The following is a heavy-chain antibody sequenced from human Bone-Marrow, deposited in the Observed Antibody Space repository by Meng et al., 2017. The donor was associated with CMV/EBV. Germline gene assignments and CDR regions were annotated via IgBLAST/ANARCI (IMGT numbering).Heavy chain of an antibody. J-gene: IGHJ4*02. CDR3: ARILYDSSGYPDY. Sequence: SETLSLTCTVSGGSISSSSYYWGWIRQPPGKGLEWIGSIYHSGSTYYNPSLKSRVTISVDTSKNQFSLKLSSVTAADTAVYYCARILYDSSGYPDYWGQGTLVTVSS. CDR1: GGSISSSSYY. CDR2: IYHSGST. V-gene: IGHV4-39*07. D-gene: IGHD3-22*01.